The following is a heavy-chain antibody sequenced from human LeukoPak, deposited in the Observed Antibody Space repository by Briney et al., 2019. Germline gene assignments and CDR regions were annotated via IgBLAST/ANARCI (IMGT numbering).Heavy chain of an antibody. CDR3: ARGPLLLWFGDLDFDY. Sequence: ASVKVSCKASGYTFTSYDINWVRQATGQGREWMGWMNPNSGNTGYAQKFQGRVTMTRNTSISTAYMELSSLRSEDTAVYYCARGPLLLWFGDLDFDYWGQGTLVTVSS. CDR1: GYTFTSYD. D-gene: IGHD3-10*01. J-gene: IGHJ4*02. CDR2: MNPNSGNT. V-gene: IGHV1-8*01.